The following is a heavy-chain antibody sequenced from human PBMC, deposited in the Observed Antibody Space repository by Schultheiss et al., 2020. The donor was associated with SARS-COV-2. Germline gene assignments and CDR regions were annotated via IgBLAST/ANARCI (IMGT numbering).Heavy chain of an antibody. Sequence: GGSLRLSCTASGFTFGDYAMSWVRQAPGKGLEWVSVIYSGGSTYYADSVKGRFTISRHNSKNTLYLQMNSLRAEDTAVYYCARARADISAFDIWGQGTMVTVSS. V-gene: IGHV3-53*04. D-gene: IGHD3-9*01. CDR2: IYSGGST. J-gene: IGHJ3*02. CDR1: GFTFGDYA. CDR3: ARARADISAFDI.